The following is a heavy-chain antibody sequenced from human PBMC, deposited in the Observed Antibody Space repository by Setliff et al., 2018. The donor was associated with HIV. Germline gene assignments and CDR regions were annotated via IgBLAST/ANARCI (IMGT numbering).Heavy chain of an antibody. CDR3: ASWRVPRDAFDI. CDR1: GFTLNAYH. J-gene: IGHJ3*02. CDR2: ISIGGTTI. D-gene: IGHD3-3*01. Sequence: ASGFTLNAYHMNWVRQAPGKWLEWVSYISIGGTTIYHADSVKARFTISRDNAKNTLYLQLNSLRVEDTAVYFCASWRVPRDAFDIWGLGTMVTVSS. V-gene: IGHV3-48*04.